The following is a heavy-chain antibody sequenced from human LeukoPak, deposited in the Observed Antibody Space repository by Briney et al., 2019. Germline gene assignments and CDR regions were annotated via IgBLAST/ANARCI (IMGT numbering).Heavy chain of an antibody. V-gene: IGHV3-30-3*01. CDR3: ARSRYYYDSSGYGDDY. CDR2: ISYDGSNK. D-gene: IGHD3-22*01. J-gene: IGHJ4*02. Sequence: GGSLRLSCAASGFTFSSYAMHWVRQAPGKGLEWVAVISYDGSNKYYADSVKGRFTISRDNSKNTLYLQMNSLRAEDTAVYYCARSRYYYDSSGYGDDYWGQGTLVTVSS. CDR1: GFTFSSYA.